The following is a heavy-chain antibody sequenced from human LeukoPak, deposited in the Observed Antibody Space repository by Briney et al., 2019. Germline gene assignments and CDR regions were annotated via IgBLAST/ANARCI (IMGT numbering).Heavy chain of an antibody. V-gene: IGHV3-64D*06. J-gene: IGHJ4*02. CDR3: VKVMAEYQLLSGPDY. D-gene: IGHD2-2*01. CDR2: FSSNGGST. CDR1: GFTFSSYA. Sequence: GGSLRLSCSASGFTFSSYAMHWVRQAPGKGLEYVSAFSSNGGSTYYADAVKGRFTISRDNYKNTLYLQMSSLRAEDTAVYYCVKVMAEYQLLSGPDYWGQGTLVTVSS.